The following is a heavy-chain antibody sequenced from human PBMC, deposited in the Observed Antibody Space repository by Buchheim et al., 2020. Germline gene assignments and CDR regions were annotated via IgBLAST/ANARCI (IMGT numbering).Heavy chain of an antibody. V-gene: IGHV3-48*03. D-gene: IGHD1-26*01. J-gene: IGHJ4*02. CDR1: GFTFSSYE. CDR2: IRSSGSTI. CDR3: ARGSGSYSGFDY. Sequence: EVQLVESGGGLVQPGGSLRLSCAASGFTFSSYEMNWVRQAPGKGLEWVSYIRSSGSTIYYADSVKGRVTISRDKAKNSLYMQMNSLRAEDTAVYYCARGSGSYSGFDYWGQGTL.